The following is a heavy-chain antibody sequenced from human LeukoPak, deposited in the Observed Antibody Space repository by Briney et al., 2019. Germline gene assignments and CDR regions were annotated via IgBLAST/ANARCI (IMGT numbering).Heavy chain of an antibody. J-gene: IGHJ4*02. Sequence: PGRSLRLSCTASGFTFSDYAMTWVRQAPGKGLEWVGFMRNKANGGTADYAASVKGRFTISRDDSKTIAYLQMNSLKTEDTAVYFCSRAYSTGWLGINDYWGQGVLVTVSS. CDR3: SRAYSTGWLGINDY. D-gene: IGHD6-19*01. V-gene: IGHV3-49*04. CDR2: MRNKANGGTA. CDR1: GFTFSDYA.